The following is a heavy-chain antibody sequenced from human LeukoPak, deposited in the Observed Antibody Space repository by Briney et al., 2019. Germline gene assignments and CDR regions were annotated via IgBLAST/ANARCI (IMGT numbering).Heavy chain of an antibody. CDR3: ASFPPYMVRTDAFDI. CDR2: ISSSSTYI. CDR1: GFTFSSYS. V-gene: IGHV3-21*01. Sequence: GGSLRLSCAASGFTFSSYSMNWVRQAPGKGLEWVSAISSSSTYIYYADSVKGRFTISRDNAKNSLYLQMNSLRVEDTAVYYCASFPPYMVRTDAFDIWGQGTMVTVSS. J-gene: IGHJ3*02. D-gene: IGHD3-10*01.